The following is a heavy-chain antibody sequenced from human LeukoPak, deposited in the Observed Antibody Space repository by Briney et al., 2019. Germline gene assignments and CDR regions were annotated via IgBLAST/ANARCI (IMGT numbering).Heavy chain of an antibody. CDR3: ARDQYDSVWGSHRPYFDY. V-gene: IGHV1-18*01. CDR2: ISVYNGNP. J-gene: IGHJ4*02. CDR1: GYTFSSYG. D-gene: IGHD3-16*02. Sequence: ASVKVSCKASGYTFSSYGISGVRQAPGQGLEGMGWISVYNGNPEYAQKFQGRVIMTTDTFTSTAYMELRSLRSDDTAVYYCARDQYDSVWGSHRPYFDYWGQGTLVTVSS.